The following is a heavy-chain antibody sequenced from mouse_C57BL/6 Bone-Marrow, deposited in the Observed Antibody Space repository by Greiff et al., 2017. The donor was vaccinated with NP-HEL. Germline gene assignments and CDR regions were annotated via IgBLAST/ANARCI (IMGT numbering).Heavy chain of an antibody. J-gene: IGHJ2*01. CDR1: GYTFTSYW. V-gene: IGHV1-72*01. CDR2: IDPSSGGT. CDR3: AIYYYGSSDY. Sequence: QVQLQQPGAELVKPGSSVQLSCKASGYTFTSYWMHWVKQRPVPGLEWIGNIDPSSGGTPYNQKFKCKATLTVDKPSSTAYMQLSSLTSEDSAVYYCAIYYYGSSDYWGQGTTLTVSS. D-gene: IGHD1-1*01.